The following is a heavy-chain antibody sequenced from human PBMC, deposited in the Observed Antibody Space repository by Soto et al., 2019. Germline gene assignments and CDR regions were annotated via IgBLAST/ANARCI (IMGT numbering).Heavy chain of an antibody. D-gene: IGHD3-16*01. CDR2: IWHDGGNK. Sequence: PGGSVRLSCAASGFTFSSYGMHWVRQAPGKGLEWVACIWHDGGNKFYAESVKGRFTISRDNSKNTLYLQMTSLSAEDTAMYYCARDGDVNTGFGKDYWGQGTLVTVSS. CDR1: GFTFSSYG. CDR3: ARDGDVNTGFGKDY. V-gene: IGHV3-33*01. J-gene: IGHJ4*02.